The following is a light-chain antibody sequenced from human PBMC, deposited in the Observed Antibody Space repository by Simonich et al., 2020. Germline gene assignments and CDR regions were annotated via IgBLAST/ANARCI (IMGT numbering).Light chain of an antibody. CDR2: WAS. V-gene: IGKV4-1*01. J-gene: IGKJ2*01. CDR1: QSVLYSSNNKNY. CDR3: QQYYSTPYT. Sequence: DIVMTQSPESLAVSLGERATINCKSNQSVLYSSNNKNYLAWYQQKPGQPPKLLIYWASTRESGFPDRFSGSGSGTDFTLTISSLQAEDVAVYYCQQYYSTPYTFGQGTKLEIK.